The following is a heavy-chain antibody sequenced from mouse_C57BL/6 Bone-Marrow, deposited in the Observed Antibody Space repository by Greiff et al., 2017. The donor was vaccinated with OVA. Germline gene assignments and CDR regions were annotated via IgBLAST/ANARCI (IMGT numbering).Heavy chain of an antibody. CDR1: GYSFTGYF. J-gene: IGHJ2*01. D-gene: IGHD1-1*01. CDR2: INPYNGDT. CDR3: ARFTTVVATDFDY. Sequence: EVKLLESGPELVKPGDSVKISCKASGYSFTGYFMNWVMQSHGKSLEWIGRINPYNGDTFYNQKFKGKATLTVDKSSSTAHMELRSLTSEDSAVYYCARFTTVVATDFDYWGQGTTLTVSS. V-gene: IGHV1-20*01.